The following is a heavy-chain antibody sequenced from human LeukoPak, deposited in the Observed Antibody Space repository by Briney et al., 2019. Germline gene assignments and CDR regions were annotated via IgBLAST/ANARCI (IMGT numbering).Heavy chain of an antibody. V-gene: IGHV1-18*01. CDR2: ISVYNGDP. J-gene: IGHJ6*01. D-gene: IGHD1-7*01. Sequence: VASVKVSCQASGYTFPSYVISGVRQAPAQGLEWMGWISVYNGDPNYAQKFQGRLIMTTDTPTSTVSMELRSLGSDDTAIYYCARDRLELSYFYYAMDVWGQGTTVTVSS. CDR3: ARDRLELSYFYYAMDV. CDR1: GYTFPSYV.